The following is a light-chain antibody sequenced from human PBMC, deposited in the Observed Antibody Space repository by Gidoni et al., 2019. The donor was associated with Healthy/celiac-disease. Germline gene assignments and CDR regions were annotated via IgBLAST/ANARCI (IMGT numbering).Light chain of an antibody. CDR3: QAWDSSTGV. V-gene: IGLV3-1*01. CDR2: QDS. CDR1: KLGDKY. J-gene: IGLJ2*01. Sequence: SYKLTQPPSGSVSPGQTASITCSGDKLGDKYACWYKQKPGQSPVLVIYQDSKRPSGIPERFPGSNSGNTATLTISGTQAMDEADYYCQAWDSSTGVFGGGTKLTVL.